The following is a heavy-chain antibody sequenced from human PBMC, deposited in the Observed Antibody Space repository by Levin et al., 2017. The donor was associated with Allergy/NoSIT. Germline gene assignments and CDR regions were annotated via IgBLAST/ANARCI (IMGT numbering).Heavy chain of an antibody. CDR1: GFTFSSYG. J-gene: IGHJ4*02. D-gene: IGHD3-10*01. CDR2: ISYDGSNK. Sequence: PGGSLRLFCAASGFTFSSYGMHWVRQAPGKGLEWVAVISYDGSNKYYADSVKGRFTISRDNSKNTLYLQMNSLRAEDTAVYYCAKDIEGGYYGSGSSLDYWGQGTLVTVSS. V-gene: IGHV3-30*18. CDR3: AKDIEGGYYGSGSSLDY.